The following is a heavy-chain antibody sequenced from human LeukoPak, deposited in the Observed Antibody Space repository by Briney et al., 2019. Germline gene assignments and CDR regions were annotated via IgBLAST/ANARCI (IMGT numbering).Heavy chain of an antibody. J-gene: IGHJ3*02. CDR3: ARDHYVDAFDI. CDR2: IYSGGGT. Sequence: GGSLRLSCAASGFTVSSNYMSWVRQAPGKGLEWVSVIYSGGGTYYADAVKGRFTISRDNSKNTLYLQMNSLRAGDTAVYYCARDHYVDAFDIWGQGTMFTVSS. D-gene: IGHD3-16*01. CDR1: GFTVSSNY. V-gene: IGHV3-66*01.